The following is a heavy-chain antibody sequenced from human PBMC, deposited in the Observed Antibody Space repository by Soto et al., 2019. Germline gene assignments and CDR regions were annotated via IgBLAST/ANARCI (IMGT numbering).Heavy chain of an antibody. D-gene: IGHD4-17*01. CDR3: ARRAVTTYHFFDY. J-gene: IGHJ4*02. CDR1: GFTFSSFD. Sequence: EVQLVESGGGLVKPGGSLRLSCATSGFTFSSFDMDWVRQAPGKGLEWVSSIHRASTYIYYADSVRGRFTISRDNAKSSLYLQMNSLTVEDTAVYYCARRAVTTYHFFDYWGQGAVVTVSS. V-gene: IGHV3-21*06. CDR2: IHRASTYI.